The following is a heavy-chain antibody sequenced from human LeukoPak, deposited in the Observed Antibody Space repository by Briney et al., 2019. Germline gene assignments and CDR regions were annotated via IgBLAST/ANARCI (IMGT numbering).Heavy chain of an antibody. CDR3: ARDQGLWFGELLPHGEYFQH. V-gene: IGHV1-69*13. D-gene: IGHD3-10*01. J-gene: IGHJ1*01. CDR2: LIPMFGRT. Sequence: SVEVSCKASGGTFSGYAFSWVRPAPGQGLEWMGGLIPMFGRTNYAQTFQGRVTITADESTSTAYMELTSLRSDDTAVYYCARDQGLWFGELLPHGEYFQHWGQGTLVTVSS. CDR1: GGTFSGYA.